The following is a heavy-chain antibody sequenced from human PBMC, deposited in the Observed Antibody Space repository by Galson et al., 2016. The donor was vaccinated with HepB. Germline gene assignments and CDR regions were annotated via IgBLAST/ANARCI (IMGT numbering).Heavy chain of an antibody. CDR1: GFTFNTYG. V-gene: IGHV3-33*01. J-gene: IGHJ4*02. CDR2: IWYDGSNK. D-gene: IGHD3-22*01. CDR3: ARAGHFDGGGFFTYKGPNEPNHFDY. Sequence: SLRLSCAASGFTFNTYGMHWVRQAPGKGLEWVAVIWYDGSNKYYADSVKGRFTISRDNSKNTLYLQMNSLRAEDTALYYCARAGHFDGGGFFTYKGPNEPNHFDYWGQGTLVTVST.